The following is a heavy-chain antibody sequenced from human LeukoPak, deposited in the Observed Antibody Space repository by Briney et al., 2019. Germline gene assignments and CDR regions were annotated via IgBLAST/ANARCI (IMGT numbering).Heavy chain of an antibody. V-gene: IGHV4-4*02. CDR2: IYHSGST. D-gene: IGHD6-13*01. J-gene: IGHJ5*02. CDR3: ARGYSSSWYYNWFDP. CDR1: GGSISSSNW. Sequence: TSETLSLTCAVSGGSISSSNWWSWVRQPPGKGLEWIGEIYHSGSTYYNPSLKSRVTISVDTSKNQFSLKLSSVTAADTAVYHCARGYSSSWYYNWFDPWGQGTLVTVSS.